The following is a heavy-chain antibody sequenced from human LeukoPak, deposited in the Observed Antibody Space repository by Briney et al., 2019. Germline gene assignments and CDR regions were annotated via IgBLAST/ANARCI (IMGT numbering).Heavy chain of an antibody. J-gene: IGHJ6*03. D-gene: IGHD2-2*02. CDR2: INPNSGGT. CDR3: ARSGADGQLLYSYYYYYYYMDV. CDR1: GYTFTGYY. V-gene: IGHV1-2*02. Sequence: VASVKVSCKASGYTFTGYYMHWVRQAPGQGLEWMGWINPNSGGTNYAQKFQGRVTMTRDTSISTAYMELSRLRSDDTAVYYCARSGADGQLLYSYYYYYYYMDVWGKGTTVTVSS.